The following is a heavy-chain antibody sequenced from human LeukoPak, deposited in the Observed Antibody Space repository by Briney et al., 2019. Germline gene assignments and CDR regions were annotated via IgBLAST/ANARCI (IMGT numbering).Heavy chain of an antibody. D-gene: IGHD1-26*01. CDR1: GVSFSGYY. Sequence: SETLSLTCAVYGVSFSGYYWSWIRQPPGKGLEWIGEINHSGSTNYNPSLKSRVTISVDTSKNQFSLKLSSVTAADTAVYYCARGWVLDYWGQGTLVTVSS. CDR3: ARGWVLDY. V-gene: IGHV4-34*01. CDR2: INHSGST. J-gene: IGHJ4*02.